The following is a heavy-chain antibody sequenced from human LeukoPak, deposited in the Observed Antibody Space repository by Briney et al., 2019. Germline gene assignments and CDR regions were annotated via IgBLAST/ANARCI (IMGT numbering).Heavy chain of an antibody. CDR3: ARDMETYSNSSPWFDP. Sequence: ASVKVSCKASGYTFTGYYMHWVRQAPGQGLEWMGWINPNSGGTNYAQKFQGRVTMTRDTSISTAYMELSRLRSDDTAVYYCARDMETYSNSSPWFDPWGQGTLVTVSS. D-gene: IGHD6-6*01. CDR2: INPNSGGT. J-gene: IGHJ5*02. V-gene: IGHV1-2*02. CDR1: GYTFTGYY.